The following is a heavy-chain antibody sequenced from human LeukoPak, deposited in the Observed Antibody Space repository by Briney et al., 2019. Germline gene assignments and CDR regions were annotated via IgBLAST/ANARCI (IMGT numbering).Heavy chain of an antibody. J-gene: IGHJ5*02. CDR2: INPNSGDT. D-gene: IGHD5-24*01. CDR3: ARVAIEMASWFDP. V-gene: IGHV1-2*02. CDR1: GYAFTGYH. Sequence: ASVKVSCKASGYAFTGYHMHWVRQAPGQGLEWMGWINPNSGDTNYAQKFQGRVTMTRDTSISTAYMELSRLRSDDTAVYYCARVAIEMASWFDPWGQGTLVTVSS.